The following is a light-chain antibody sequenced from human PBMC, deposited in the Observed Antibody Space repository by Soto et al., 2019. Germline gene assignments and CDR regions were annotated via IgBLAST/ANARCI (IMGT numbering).Light chain of an antibody. J-gene: IGKJ5*01. V-gene: IGKV3-15*01. Sequence: EIGMTQSAATLSGSPGERATLSCRASQSVSSNLAWYQQKPGQAPRLLIYGASTRATGIPARFSGSGSGTEFTLTISSMQSDDSAIYFCRQYKTYTFGRGTRLEIK. CDR2: GAS. CDR1: QSVSSN. CDR3: RQYKTYT.